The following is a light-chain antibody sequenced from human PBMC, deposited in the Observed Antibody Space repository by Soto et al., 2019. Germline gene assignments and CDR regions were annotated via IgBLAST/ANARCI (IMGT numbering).Light chain of an antibody. CDR1: QSLLQSDGFNY. J-gene: IGKJ4*01. CDR2: LGS. CDR3: MQALQTPLT. V-gene: IGKV2-28*01. Sequence: DIVMTQSPLSLPVTPGEPASISCRSSQSLLQSDGFNYLDWYLQKPGHSPQLLIYLGSNRASGVPDRFSGSGSGTDFTLKISRVEAEDVGVYYCMQALQTPLTFGGGNKVEIK.